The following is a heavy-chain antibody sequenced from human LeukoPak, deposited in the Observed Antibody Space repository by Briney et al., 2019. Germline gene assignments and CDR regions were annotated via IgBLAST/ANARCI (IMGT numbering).Heavy chain of an antibody. J-gene: IGHJ5*02. V-gene: IGHV4-59*01. CDR2: IYYSGST. CDR1: GGSISSYY. Sequence: PSETLSLTCTVSGGSISSYYWSWIRQPPGKGLEGIGYIYYSGSTNYNPSLKSRVTISVDTSKNQFSLKLSSVPAADTVVYYCARALLWFGELSWFYPWGQGTLVTVSS. D-gene: IGHD3-10*01. CDR3: ARALLWFGELSWFYP.